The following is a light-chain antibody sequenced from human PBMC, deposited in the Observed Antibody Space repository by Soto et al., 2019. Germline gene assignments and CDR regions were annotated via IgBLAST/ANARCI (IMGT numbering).Light chain of an antibody. Sequence: EIVMTQSPATLSVSPGERATLSCRASQSVSSNLAWYQQKPCHAPRLLIYGASTRDTGIPARFSGSGSGTELTLTISSLHYEDFAVYYCQHYNNWPRTFGQGTKVEIK. CDR3: QHYNNWPRT. V-gene: IGKV3-15*01. CDR2: GAS. J-gene: IGKJ1*01. CDR1: QSVSSN.